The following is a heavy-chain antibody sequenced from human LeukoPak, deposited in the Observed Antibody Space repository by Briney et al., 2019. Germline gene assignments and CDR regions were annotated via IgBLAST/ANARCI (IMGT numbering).Heavy chain of an antibody. Sequence: SETLSLTCTVSGGSISSYYWSWIRQPAVKVLEWIGRIYTSGSTNYNPSLKSRVTMSVDTSKNQFSLKLSSVTAADTAVYYCARDLPTRGWSLKQYYYYGMDVWGQGTTVTVSS. CDR3: ARDLPTRGWSLKQYYYYGMDV. CDR2: IYTSGST. CDR1: GGSISSYY. D-gene: IGHD6-19*01. J-gene: IGHJ6*02. V-gene: IGHV4-4*07.